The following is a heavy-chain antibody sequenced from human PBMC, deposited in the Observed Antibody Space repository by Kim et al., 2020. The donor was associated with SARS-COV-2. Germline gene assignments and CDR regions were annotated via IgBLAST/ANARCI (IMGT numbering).Heavy chain of an antibody. CDR1: GYTFTGYY. V-gene: IGHV1-2*02. CDR3: AQGYCSSTSCYDWFDP. Sequence: ASVKVSCKASGYTFTGYYMHWVRQAPGQGLEWMGWINPNSGGSNYAQKFQGRVTMTRDTSISTAYMELSRLRSDDTAVYYCAQGYCSSTSCYDWFDPWGQGTLVTVSS. CDR2: INPNSGGS. J-gene: IGHJ5*02. D-gene: IGHD2-2*01.